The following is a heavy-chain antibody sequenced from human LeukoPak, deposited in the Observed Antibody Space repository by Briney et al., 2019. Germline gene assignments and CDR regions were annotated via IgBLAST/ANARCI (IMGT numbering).Heavy chain of an antibody. D-gene: IGHD6-13*01. Sequence: GGSLRLSCAASGFTFSSYAMTWVRQAPGKGLEWVSFISGSGDTTYYADSVKGRFTISRDSSKNTLYLQMNSLRAEDTAVYYCAKSRGESRGAGNYWGQGTLVTVSS. V-gene: IGHV3-23*01. CDR2: ISGSGDTT. CDR1: GFTFSSYA. J-gene: IGHJ4*02. CDR3: AKSRGESRGAGNY.